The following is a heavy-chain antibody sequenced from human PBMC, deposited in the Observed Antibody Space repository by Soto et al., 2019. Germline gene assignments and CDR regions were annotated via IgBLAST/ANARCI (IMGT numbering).Heavy chain of an antibody. CDR2: ISGSGGST. CDR1: GFTFSSYA. J-gene: IGHJ4*02. D-gene: IGHD2-2*01. Sequence: EVQLLESGGGLVQPGGSLRLSCAASGFTFSSYAMSWVRQAPGKGLEWVSAISGSGGSTYYADSVKGRFTISRDNSKNTLYLQMNSLRAEDTAVYYCAKDLVLGYCSSTSGGRWGQGTLVTVSS. V-gene: IGHV3-23*01. CDR3: AKDLVLGYCSSTSGGR.